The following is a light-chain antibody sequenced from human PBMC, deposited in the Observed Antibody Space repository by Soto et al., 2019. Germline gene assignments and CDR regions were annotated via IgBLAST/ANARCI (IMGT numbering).Light chain of an antibody. CDR3: NSYTGSSSPYV. V-gene: IGLV2-14*03. Sequence: RQLGSVSGSPGQSITISCTGTSSDVGAYNYVCWYQQHPGKAPKLMIYDVTNRPSGVSSRFSGSKSRNTASLTISGLQAEDEADYYCNSYTGSSSPYVFGTGTKVTVL. J-gene: IGLJ1*01. CDR2: DVT. CDR1: SSDVGAYNY.